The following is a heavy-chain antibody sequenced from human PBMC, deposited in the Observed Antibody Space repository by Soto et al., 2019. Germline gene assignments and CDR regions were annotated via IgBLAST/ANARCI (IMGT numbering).Heavy chain of an antibody. CDR3: AREGNLGRWIQPLDS. J-gene: IGHJ4*02. D-gene: IGHD2-2*03. CDR1: GYSISSCS. V-gene: IGHV4-59*01. CDR2: IHYNGNT. Sequence: PSAALSRNSTASGYSISSCSCSRIRQPPGKGLEWIGNIHYNGNTKYSPSLKSRVTMSVDTSKNHFSLKLISVTTADTAVYFCAREGNLGRWIQPLDSWGQG.